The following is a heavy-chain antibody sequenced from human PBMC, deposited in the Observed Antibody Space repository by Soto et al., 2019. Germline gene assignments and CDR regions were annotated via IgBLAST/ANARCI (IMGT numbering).Heavy chain of an antibody. J-gene: IGHJ5*01. D-gene: IGHD3-22*01. CDR3: STRAYDTNGYYRFDP. CDR1: GGSFSGYY. V-gene: IGHV4-34*01. CDR2: INHSGST. Sequence: SETLSLTCAVYGGSFSGYYWSWIRQPPGKGLEWIGEINHSGSTSYNPSLKSRVTISVDTSKNQFSLKLSSVTAADTAVYYCSTRAYDTNGYYRFDPWGQGTLVNVS.